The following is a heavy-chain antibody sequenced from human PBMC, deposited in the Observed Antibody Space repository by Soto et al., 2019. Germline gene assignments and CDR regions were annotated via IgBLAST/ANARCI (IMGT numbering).Heavy chain of an antibody. V-gene: IGHV4-30-4*01. CDR3: ARGLLLVADYYGMDV. CDR2: IYYSGST. D-gene: IGHD3-22*01. Sequence: SETLSLTCTVSGGSISSGDYYWSWIRQPPGKGLEWIGYIYYSGSTYYNPSLKSRVTISVDTSKNQFSLKLSSVTAADTAVYYCARGLLLVADYYGMDVWGQGTTVTVSS. J-gene: IGHJ6*02. CDR1: GGSISSGDYY.